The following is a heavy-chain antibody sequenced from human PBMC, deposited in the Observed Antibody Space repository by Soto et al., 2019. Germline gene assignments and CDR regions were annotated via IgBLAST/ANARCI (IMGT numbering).Heavy chain of an antibody. CDR1: GDSYSISTYS. CDR2: IYQSGVT. Sequence: LSLTCNMSGDSYSISTYSLSWIRQPPGKALQWIGFIYQSGVTSYNPSLASRVSISLDRSNNQCSLKLKSVTAADTAVYFCAGMPYTSGLRFDPWGPGTLVTVSS. CDR3: AGMPYTSGLRFDP. V-gene: IGHV4-30-2*01. J-gene: IGHJ5*02. D-gene: IGHD6-19*01.